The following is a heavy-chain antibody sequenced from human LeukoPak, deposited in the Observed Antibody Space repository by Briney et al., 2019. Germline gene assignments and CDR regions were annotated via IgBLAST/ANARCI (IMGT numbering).Heavy chain of an antibody. CDR2: ISGSGGST. CDR3: AKDGYYDYVWGRDANAYNNFDY. CDR1: GFTFSSYA. J-gene: IGHJ4*02. D-gene: IGHD3-16*01. Sequence: GGSLRLSCAASGFTFSSYAMSWVRQAPGKGLEWVSAISGSGGSTYYADSVKGRFTISRDNSKNTLYLQMNSLRAEDTAVYYCAKDGYYDYVWGRDANAYNNFDYWGQGTLVTVSS. V-gene: IGHV3-23*01.